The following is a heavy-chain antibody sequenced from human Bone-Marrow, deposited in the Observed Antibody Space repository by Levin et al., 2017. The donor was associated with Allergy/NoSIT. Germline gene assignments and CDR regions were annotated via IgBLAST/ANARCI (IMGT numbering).Heavy chain of an antibody. Sequence: SGPTLVKPTQTLTLTCTFSGFSLNTLGVRVSWVRQPPGKALEWLARIDWDDDKFYSTPLKTRLTISKDTSKNQVVLTMTNMDPVDTATYYYARMGGVAAADNWFDPWGQGTLVTVSS. CDR3: ARMGGVAAADNWFDP. CDR1: GFSLNTLGVR. CDR2: IDWDDDK. V-gene: IGHV2-70*04. D-gene: IGHD6-13*01. J-gene: IGHJ5*02.